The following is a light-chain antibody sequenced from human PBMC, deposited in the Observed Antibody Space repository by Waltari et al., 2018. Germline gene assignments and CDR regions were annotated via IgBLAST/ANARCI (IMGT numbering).Light chain of an antibody. CDR1: SSNIGAGYD. CDR3: QSYDSSLRGSAV. V-gene: IGLV1-40*01. J-gene: IGLJ2*01. Sequence: QSVLTQPPSVSGAPGQRVTISCAGSSSNIGAGYDVHWYQQLPGTAPTLLIYVNNNRPSGAPDRFSGAKAGTSASLAITGRQAADEADYYCQSYDSSLRGSAVFGGGTKLTVL. CDR2: VNN.